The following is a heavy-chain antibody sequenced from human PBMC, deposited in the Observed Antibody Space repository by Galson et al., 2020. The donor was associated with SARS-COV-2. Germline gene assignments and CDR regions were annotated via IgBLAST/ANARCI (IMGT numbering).Heavy chain of an antibody. CDR3: ARGSSWYSNYYMDV. CDR2: INPNSGGT. J-gene: IGHJ6*03. CDR1: GYTFTGYY. V-gene: IGHV1-2*02. Sequence: ASVKVSCKTSGYTFTGYYMHWVRQAPGQGLEWMGWINPNSGGTNYAQKFQGRVTMTRDKSISTAYMEVSRLRSDDTAVYYCARGSSWYSNYYMDVWGKGTTVTVSS. D-gene: IGHD6-13*01.